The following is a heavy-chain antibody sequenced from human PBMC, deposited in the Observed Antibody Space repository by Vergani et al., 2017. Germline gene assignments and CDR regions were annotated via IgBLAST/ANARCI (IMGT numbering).Heavy chain of an antibody. J-gene: IGHJ5*02. D-gene: IGHD6-19*01. Sequence: QVQLQQWGAGLLKPSETLSLICAVYGGSFSGYYWSWIRQPPGKGLEWIGEINHSGSTNYKPSLKSRVTISVDTSKNQVSLKLSSVTAADTALYYCARPSSGWYMLPKYNWFDHWGRGTLVTVSS. V-gene: IGHV4-34*01. CDR2: INHSGST. CDR1: GGSFSGYY. CDR3: ARPSSGWYMLPKYNWFDH.